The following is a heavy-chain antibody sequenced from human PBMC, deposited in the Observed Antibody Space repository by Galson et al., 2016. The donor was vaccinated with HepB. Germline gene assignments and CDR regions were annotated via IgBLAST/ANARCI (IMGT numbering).Heavy chain of an antibody. J-gene: IGHJ4*02. D-gene: IGHD1-14*01. V-gene: IGHV1-8*01. Sequence: SVKVSCKASGYRFRDYDVSWVRQAPGQGLEWMGWMNPDSGNTGYAQRPRGRIDMTSEASINTAYLELHSRRSEDTAVYYCARAIRNRLLSEYWGQGTLITVSS. CDR2: MNPDSGNT. CDR3: ARAIRNRLLSEY. CDR1: GYRFRDYD.